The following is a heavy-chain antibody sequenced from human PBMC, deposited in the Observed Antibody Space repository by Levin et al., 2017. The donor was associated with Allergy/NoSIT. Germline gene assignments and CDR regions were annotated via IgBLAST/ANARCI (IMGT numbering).Heavy chain of an antibody. CDR2: FDPEDGET. CDR1: GYTLTELS. CDR3: ATRRGWEQGSIGDY. J-gene: IGHJ4*02. D-gene: IGHD1-26*01. Sequence: GESLKISCKVSGYTLTELSMHWVRQAPGKGLEWMGGFDPEDGETIYAQKFQGRVTMTEDTSTDTAYMELSSLRSEDTAVYYCATRRGWEQGSIGDYWGQGTLVTVSS. V-gene: IGHV1-24*01.